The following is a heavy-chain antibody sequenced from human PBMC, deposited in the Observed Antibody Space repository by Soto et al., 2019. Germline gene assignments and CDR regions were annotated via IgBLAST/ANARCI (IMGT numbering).Heavy chain of an antibody. CDR2: IYYSGST. V-gene: IGHV4-31*03. CDR1: GGSISSGGYY. Sequence: ASETLSLTCTVSGGSISSGGYYWSWIRQHPGKGLEWIGYIYYSGSTYYNPSLKSRVTISVDTSKNQFSLKLSSVTAADTAVYYCARTLGDPDYYYYYMDVWGKGTTVTVSS. CDR3: ARTLGDPDYYYYYMDV. J-gene: IGHJ6*03. D-gene: IGHD2-21*02.